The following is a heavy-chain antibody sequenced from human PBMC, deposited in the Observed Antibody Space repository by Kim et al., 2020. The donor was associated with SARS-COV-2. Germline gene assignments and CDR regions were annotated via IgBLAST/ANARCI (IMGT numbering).Heavy chain of an antibody. J-gene: IGHJ4*02. Sequence: GGSLRLSCAASGFTFSSYGMHWVRQAPGKGLEWVAVIWYDGRNKYYADSVKGRFTISRDNSKNTLYLQTNSLRAEDTAVYYCAKNWRPYYYDSSGSNRLDYWGQGTLVTVSS. CDR3: AKNWRPYYYDSSGSNRLDY. D-gene: IGHD3-22*01. V-gene: IGHV3-33*06. CDR1: GFTFSSYG. CDR2: IWYDGRNK.